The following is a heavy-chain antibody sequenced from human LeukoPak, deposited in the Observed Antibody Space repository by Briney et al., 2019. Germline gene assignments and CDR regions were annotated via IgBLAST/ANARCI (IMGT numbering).Heavy chain of an antibody. V-gene: IGHV4-39*07. CDR2: IYYSGST. J-gene: IGHJ5*02. CDR1: GGSISSSSYY. CDR3: ARDRWFDP. Sequence: SAPLSLPCTVPGGSISSSSYYWGWIRPPPGKGLEWIGSIYYSGSTYYNPSLKSRVTISVDTSKNQFSLKLTSVTAADTAVYYCARDRWFDPWGQGTLVTVSS.